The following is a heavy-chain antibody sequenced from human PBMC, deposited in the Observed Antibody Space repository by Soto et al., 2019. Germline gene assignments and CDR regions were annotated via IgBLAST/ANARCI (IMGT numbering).Heavy chain of an antibody. D-gene: IGHD6-19*01. CDR1: GFTFTSYL. J-gene: IGHJ4*02. CDR2: INSDGIST. V-gene: IGHV3-74*01. CDR3: ARAQVVAGTGGYY. Sequence: GGSLRLSCAASGFTFTSYLLPWVRQAPGKGLVWVSRINSDGISTSYADSVKGRFTISRDNAKNTLYLQMNSLRAEDTAVYYCARAQVVAGTGGYYWGQGALVTVSS.